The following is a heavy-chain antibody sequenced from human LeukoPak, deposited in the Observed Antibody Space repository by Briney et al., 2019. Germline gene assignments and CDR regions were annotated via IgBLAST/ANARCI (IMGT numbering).Heavy chain of an antibody. CDR3: ALVTSGNWWFDP. J-gene: IGHJ5*02. Sequence: ASVKVSCKASRHTFTVYHVHWVRQAPGRGLEWMGWINPDSGVTNYAQNLQARVTMTRDTSISTVFLDLSSLRSDDTAVYYCALVTSGNWWFDPWGQGTLVTVST. D-gene: IGHD2-21*02. CDR1: RHTFTVYH. V-gene: IGHV1-2*02. CDR2: INPDSGVT.